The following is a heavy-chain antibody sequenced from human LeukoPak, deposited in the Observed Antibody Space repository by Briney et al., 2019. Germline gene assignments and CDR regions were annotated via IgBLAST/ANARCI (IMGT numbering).Heavy chain of an antibody. CDR3: ARDLGTYVFDY. CDR1: GGSISSYY. V-gene: IGHV4-59*01. J-gene: IGHJ4*02. CDR2: IYYSGST. D-gene: IGHD1-14*01. Sequence: SETLSLTCTVSGGSISSYYWSWIRQPPGKGLEWIGYIYYSGSTNYNPSLKSRVTISVDTSKNQFSLKLSPVTAADTAVYYCARDLGTYVFDYWGQGTLVTVSS.